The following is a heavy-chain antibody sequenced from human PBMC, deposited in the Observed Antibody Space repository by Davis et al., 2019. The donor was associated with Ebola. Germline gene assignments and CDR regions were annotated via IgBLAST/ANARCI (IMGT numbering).Heavy chain of an antibody. CDR2: IDPSDSYT. Sequence: PGGSLRLSCKGSGYSFTSYWISWVRQMPGKGLEWMGRIDPSDSYTNYSPSFQGHVTISADKSISTAYLQWSSLKASDTAMYYCAVMFAGYYDSSVYPTFDYWGQGTLVTVSS. J-gene: IGHJ4*02. D-gene: IGHD3-22*01. V-gene: IGHV5-10-1*01. CDR3: AVMFAGYYDSSVYPTFDY. CDR1: GYSFTSYW.